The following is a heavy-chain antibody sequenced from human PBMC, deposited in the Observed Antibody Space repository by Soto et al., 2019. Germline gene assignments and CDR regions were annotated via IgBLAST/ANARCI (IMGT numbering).Heavy chain of an antibody. V-gene: IGHV3-23*01. CDR1: GFTFSSYA. CDR2: ISGSGGST. Sequence: GGSLRLSCAASGFTFSSYAMSWVRQAPGKGLEWVSAISGSGGSTYYADSVKGRFTISRDNSKNTLYLQMNSLRAEDTAVYYCARHGSSYYTKYYGMDVWGQGTTVTVSS. J-gene: IGHJ6*02. CDR3: ARHGSSYYTKYYGMDV. D-gene: IGHD3-3*01.